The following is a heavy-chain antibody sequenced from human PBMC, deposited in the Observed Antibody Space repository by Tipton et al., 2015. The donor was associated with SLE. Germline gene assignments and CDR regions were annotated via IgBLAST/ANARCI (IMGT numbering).Heavy chain of an antibody. CDR1: GGSISSYY. J-gene: IGHJ6*03. CDR3: ARGYYYTDV. CDR2: FFYSGST. Sequence: TLSLTCTVSGGSISSYYWSWIRQPPGKGLEWIGSFFYSGSTYYNPSLESRVTISVDTSENQFSLRLTSVTAPDTAVYYCARGYYYTDVWGKGTTVTVSS. V-gene: IGHV4-59*05.